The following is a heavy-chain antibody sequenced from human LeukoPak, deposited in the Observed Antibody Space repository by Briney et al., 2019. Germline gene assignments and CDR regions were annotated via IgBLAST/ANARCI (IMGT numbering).Heavy chain of an antibody. CDR3: ARRGRNSSGWQDYL. J-gene: IGHJ4*02. CDR1: GGSISSYY. Sequence: PSETLSLTCTVSGGSISSYYWSWIRQPPGKGLEWIANIYHTGSTNYNPSLTSRVTISIDTAKNQFSLKLTSVTAADTAVYYCARRGRNSSGWQDYLWGQGTLVTVSS. CDR2: IYHTGST. D-gene: IGHD6-25*01. V-gene: IGHV4-59*01.